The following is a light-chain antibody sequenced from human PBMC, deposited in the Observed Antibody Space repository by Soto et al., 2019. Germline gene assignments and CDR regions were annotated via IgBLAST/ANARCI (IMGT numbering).Light chain of an antibody. V-gene: IGKV3D-15*01. CDR1: QSVSGN. CDR3: QHSYSWPLT. J-gene: IGKJ5*01. Sequence: EVVLTQSPDTLSVSPGERATLSCRASQSVSGNLAWYQQKRGQAPRLLIYDASTRATDIPARFSASGSGTDFNLTISSLHSEDFAVCYCQHSYSWPLTFGQGTRLDIK. CDR2: DAS.